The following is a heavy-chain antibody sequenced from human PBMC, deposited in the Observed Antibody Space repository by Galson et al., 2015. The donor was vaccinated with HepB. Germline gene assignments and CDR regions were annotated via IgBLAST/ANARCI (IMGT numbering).Heavy chain of an antibody. CDR2: IYASGST. CDR1: GGSLNNNC. D-gene: IGHD4-11*01. Sequence: SETLSLTCTVSGGSLNNNCWSWIRQSAGKGLEWIGRIYASGSTNYNPSLESRVTMSVDMSKSQFSLKLSSVTAADTAVYYCARGRRRIQHGNYADYTPFESWGQGTLVSVSS. V-gene: IGHV4-4*07. J-gene: IGHJ4*02. CDR3: ARGRRRIQHGNYADYTPFES.